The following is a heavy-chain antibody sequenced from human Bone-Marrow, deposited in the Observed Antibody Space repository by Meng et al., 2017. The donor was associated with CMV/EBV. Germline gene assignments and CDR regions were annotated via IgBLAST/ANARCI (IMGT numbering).Heavy chain of an antibody. CDR3: AKVEWFGELPLDY. J-gene: IGHJ4*02. V-gene: IGHV3-30*02. CDR1: GFTFSSYG. D-gene: IGHD3-10*01. CDR2: IRYGGSNK. Sequence: GGSLRLSCAASGFTFSSYGMHWVRQAPGKGLEWVAFIRYGGSNKYYADSVKGRFTISRDNSKNTLYLQMNSLRAEDTAVYYCAKVEWFGELPLDYWGQGTRVTVSS.